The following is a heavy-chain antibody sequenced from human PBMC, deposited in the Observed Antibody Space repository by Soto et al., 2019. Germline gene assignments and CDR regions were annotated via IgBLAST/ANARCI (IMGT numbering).Heavy chain of an antibody. Sequence: GASVKGYCKASGYTFTGYYMHWVRQAPGQGLEWMGWINPNSGGTNYAQKFQGRVTMTRDTSISTAYMELSRLRSDDTAVYYCARDMDIVVVPAADYYYYGMDVWGQGTTVTVSS. CDR3: ARDMDIVVVPAADYYYYGMDV. CDR2: INPNSGGT. CDR1: GYTFTGYY. J-gene: IGHJ6*02. D-gene: IGHD2-2*03. V-gene: IGHV1-2*02.